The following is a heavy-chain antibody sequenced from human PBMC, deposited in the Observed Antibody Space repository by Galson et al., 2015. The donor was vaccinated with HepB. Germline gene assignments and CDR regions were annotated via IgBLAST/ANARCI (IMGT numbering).Heavy chain of an antibody. V-gene: IGHV3-74*01. J-gene: IGHJ6*04. Sequence: SLRLSCAASGFTFSKYWMYWVRQAPGKGLVWVSRINSDGSSTTYAGSVKGRFTVSRDNAENTLYLQMNSLRVEDTAVYYCASLVAYYYFGMDVWGEGTTVTVSS. CDR2: INSDGSST. D-gene: IGHD2-15*01. CDR3: ASLVAYYYFGMDV. CDR1: GFTFSKYW.